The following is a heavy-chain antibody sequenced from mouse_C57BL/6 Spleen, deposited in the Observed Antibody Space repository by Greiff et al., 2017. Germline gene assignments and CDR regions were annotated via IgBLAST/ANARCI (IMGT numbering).Heavy chain of an antibody. D-gene: IGHD4-1*01. J-gene: IGHJ3*01. CDR1: GFNIKDDY. CDR3: TTGTGAWFAY. CDR2: IDPENGDT. Sequence: EVKLQQSGAELVRPGASVKLSCTASGFNIKDDYMHWVKQRPEQGLEWIGWIDPENGDTEYASKFQGKATITADTSSNTAYLQLSSLTSEDTDVYYCTTGTGAWFAYWGQGTLVTVSA. V-gene: IGHV14-4*01.